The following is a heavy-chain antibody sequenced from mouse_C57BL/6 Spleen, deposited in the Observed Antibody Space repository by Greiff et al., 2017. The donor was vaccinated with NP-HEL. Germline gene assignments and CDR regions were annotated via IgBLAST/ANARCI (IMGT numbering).Heavy chain of an antibody. D-gene: IGHD2-4*01. Sequence: QVQLQQPGAELVKPGASVKLSCKASGYTFTSYWMHWVKQRPGQGLEWIGMIHPNSGSTNYNEKFKSKATLTVDKSSSTAYMQLSSLTSEDSAVYYCARERDDDGFAYWGQGTLVTVSA. CDR2: IHPNSGST. V-gene: IGHV1-64*01. CDR3: ARERDDDGFAY. J-gene: IGHJ3*01. CDR1: GYTFTSYW.